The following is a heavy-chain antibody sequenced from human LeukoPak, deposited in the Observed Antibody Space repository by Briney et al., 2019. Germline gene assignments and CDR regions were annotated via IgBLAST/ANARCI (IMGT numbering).Heavy chain of an antibody. D-gene: IGHD6-19*01. CDR2: IYYSTNT. CDR1: GESIKITSNY. CDR3: VRRVAGTFYFDK. Sequence: SETLSLTCSVSGESIKITSNYWAWVRQPPGKGLEWIGHIYYSTNTYHNSSLKSRVTISDDTSKNQVSLSLRSVTAADTALYFCVRRVAGTFYFDKWGEGSLVSVSS. V-gene: IGHV4-39*01. J-gene: IGHJ4*02.